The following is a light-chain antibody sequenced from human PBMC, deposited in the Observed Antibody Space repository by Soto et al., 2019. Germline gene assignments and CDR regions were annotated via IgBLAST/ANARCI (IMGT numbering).Light chain of an antibody. V-gene: IGKV1-33*01. CDR2: DAS. CDR3: QQYDNFMYT. Sequence: DIQMTQSPSPLSASVGDRVTITCQASQDISSYLNWYQQKAGKAPTLLIYDASNLETEVPSRFSGSGSGTHFTFTISSLQPEDVATYYCQQYDNFMYTFGQGTKLEIK. J-gene: IGKJ2*01. CDR1: QDISSY.